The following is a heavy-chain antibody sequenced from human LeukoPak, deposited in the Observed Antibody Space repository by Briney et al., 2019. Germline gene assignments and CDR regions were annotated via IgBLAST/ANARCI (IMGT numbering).Heavy chain of an antibody. V-gene: IGHV1-69*13. Sequence: SVKVSCKASGGTFNSCPISWVRQAPGQGLEWVGGIIPIFATTNYAQKFQGRVTITADESTRTAYMELSSLRPEDTAVYYCARSTVNTGWPRDPNKYYYFMDVWGKGTTVTVSS. J-gene: IGHJ6*03. CDR2: IIPIFATT. CDR3: ARSTVNTGWPRDPNKYYYFMDV. D-gene: IGHD4-17*01. CDR1: GGTFNSCP.